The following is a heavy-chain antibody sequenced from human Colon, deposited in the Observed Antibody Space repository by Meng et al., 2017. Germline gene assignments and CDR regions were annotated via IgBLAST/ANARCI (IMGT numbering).Heavy chain of an antibody. D-gene: IGHD2-21*02. J-gene: IGHJ5*02. CDR3: ARVNGDFDEAWFDP. CDR1: GAAVSSGDYY. V-gene: IGHV4-61*08. Sequence: QVQLQELVPGLWRPSETQSPPCTVAGAAVSSGDYYWSWIRQPPGKGLELLGYIYYTGNTNYNPSLKNRVTISLDTSNNQFSLKLTSMTAADAAIYYCARVNGDFDEAWFDPWGQGTLVTVSS. CDR2: IYYTGNT.